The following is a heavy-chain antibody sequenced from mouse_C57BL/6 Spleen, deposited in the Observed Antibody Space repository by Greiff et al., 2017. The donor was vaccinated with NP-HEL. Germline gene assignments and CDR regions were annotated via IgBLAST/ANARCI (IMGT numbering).Heavy chain of an antibody. Sequence: VQLQQSGAELVRPGASVKLSCTASGFNIKDYYMHWVKQRPEQGLEWIGRIDPEDGDTEYAPKFQGKATMTADTSSNTAYLQLSSLTSEDTAVYYCATGLYYGGGYEEFDYWGQGTTLTVSS. V-gene: IGHV14-1*01. CDR1: GFNIKDYY. CDR2: IDPEDGDT. D-gene: IGHD1-1*01. J-gene: IGHJ2*01. CDR3: ATGLYYGGGYEEFDY.